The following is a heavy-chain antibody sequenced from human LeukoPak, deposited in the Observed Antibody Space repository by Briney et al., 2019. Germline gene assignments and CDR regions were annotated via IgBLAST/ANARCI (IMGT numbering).Heavy chain of an antibody. J-gene: IGHJ4*02. D-gene: IGHD1-14*01. CDR1: GFTFSSYG. CDR3: AKDNLPSYYFNY. Sequence: GGSLRLSCAASGFTFSSYGMHWVRQAPGKGLEWVAFIRYDGSNKYYADSVKGRFTISRDNSKNTLYLQMNSLRAEDTAVYYCAKDNLPSYYFNYWGQGTLVTVSS. CDR2: IRYDGSNK. V-gene: IGHV3-30*02.